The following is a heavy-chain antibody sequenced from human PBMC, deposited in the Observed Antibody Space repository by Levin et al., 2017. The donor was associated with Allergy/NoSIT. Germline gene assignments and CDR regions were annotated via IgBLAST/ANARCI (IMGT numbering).Heavy chain of an antibody. CDR1: GFPFGNYA. CDR3: AEDSFKSSSSGGVMIDH. J-gene: IGHJ4*02. V-gene: IGHV3-23*01. CDR2: ISGGGTGST. Sequence: PGGSLRLSCEAFGFPFGNYAMGWVRQAPGKGLQWVSSISGGGTGSTFYADSVQGRFTISRDSSKNTLYLQMNNLEVEDTAVDYCAEDSFKSSSSGGVMIDHWGQGTLVTVSS. D-gene: IGHD3-3*01.